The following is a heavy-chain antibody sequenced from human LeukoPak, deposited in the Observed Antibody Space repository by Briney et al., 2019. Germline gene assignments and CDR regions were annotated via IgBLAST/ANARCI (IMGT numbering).Heavy chain of an antibody. Sequence: ASVKVSCKASGYTFTSYGISWVRQAPGQGLEWMGWISAYNGNTNYAQKLQGRVTMTTDTSTSTAYMELRSLRSEDTAVYYCARGEGITGTTSPYFDYWGQGTLVTVSS. CDR3: ARGEGITGTTSPYFDY. J-gene: IGHJ4*02. V-gene: IGHV1-18*01. CDR2: ISAYNGNT. CDR1: GYTFTSYG. D-gene: IGHD1-7*01.